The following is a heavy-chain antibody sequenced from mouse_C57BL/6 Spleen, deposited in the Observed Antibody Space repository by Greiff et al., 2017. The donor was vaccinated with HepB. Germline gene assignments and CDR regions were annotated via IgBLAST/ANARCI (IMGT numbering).Heavy chain of an antibody. CDR2: IDPETGGT. Sequence: QVQLQQSGAELVRPGASVTLSCKASGYTFTDYEMHWVKQTPVHGLEWIGAIDPETGGTAYNQKFKGKAILTADKSSSTAYMELRSLTSEDSAVYYCTRGPWPRGFAYWGQGTLVTVSA. CDR3: TRGPWPRGFAY. J-gene: IGHJ3*01. CDR1: GYTFTDYE. V-gene: IGHV1-15*01.